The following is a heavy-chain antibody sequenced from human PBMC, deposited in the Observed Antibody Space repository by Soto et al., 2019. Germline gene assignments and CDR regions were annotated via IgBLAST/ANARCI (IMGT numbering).Heavy chain of an antibody. Sequence: SETLSLTCTVSGGSISSGGYYWSWIRQHPGKGLEWIGYIYYSGSTYYNPSLKSRVTISVDTSKNQFSLKLSSVTAADTAVYYCARGRSGWQQLDNYYYGMDVWGQGTTVTVSS. CDR2: IYYSGST. CDR3: ARGRSGWQQLDNYYYGMDV. J-gene: IGHJ6*02. D-gene: IGHD6-13*01. CDR1: GGSISSGGYY. V-gene: IGHV4-31*03.